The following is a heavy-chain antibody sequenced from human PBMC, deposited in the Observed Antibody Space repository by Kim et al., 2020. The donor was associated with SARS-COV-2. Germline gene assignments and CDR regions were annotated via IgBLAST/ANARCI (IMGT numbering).Heavy chain of an antibody. J-gene: IGHJ4*02. D-gene: IGHD3-3*02. Sequence: GGSLRLSCAASGFTFTNYWIHWVRQIPGKGPVWVSSVGGDGGSRYYADSVKGRFTTSRDNANNMVYLQMNSLRVDDTAIYYCTSIFEYWGQGALVTVPS. CDR2: VGGDGGSR. V-gene: IGHV3-74*01. CDR3: TSIFEY. CDR1: GFTFTNYW.